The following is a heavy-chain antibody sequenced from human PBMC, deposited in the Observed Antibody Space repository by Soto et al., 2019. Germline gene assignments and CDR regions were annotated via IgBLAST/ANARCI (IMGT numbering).Heavy chain of an antibody. CDR3: AKTIRGGYSSSWYYFDY. V-gene: IGHV3-48*02. D-gene: IGHD6-13*01. CDR1: VFTFSSYS. CDR2: ISSSSSTI. J-gene: IGHJ4*02. Sequence: SLRDSWSASVFTFSSYSRNWVLQNPLKSLELFSYISSSSSTIYYADSVKGRFTISRDNAKNSLYLQMNSLRDEDTAVYYCAKTIRGGYSSSWYYFDYWGQGTLVTVS.